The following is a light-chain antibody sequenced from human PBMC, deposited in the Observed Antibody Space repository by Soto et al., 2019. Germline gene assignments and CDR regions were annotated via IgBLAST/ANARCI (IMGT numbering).Light chain of an antibody. V-gene: IGLV1-40*01. CDR3: QSYDSSLSLYV. J-gene: IGLJ1*01. CDR1: SSNIGAGYD. CDR2: GNS. Sequence: VLTQPPSVSGAPGQRVTISCTGSSSNIGAGYDVHWYQQFPGTAPKLLIYGNSNRPSGVPDRFSGSKSGTSASLAITGLQAEDEADYYCQSYDSSLSLYVFGTGTKVTV.